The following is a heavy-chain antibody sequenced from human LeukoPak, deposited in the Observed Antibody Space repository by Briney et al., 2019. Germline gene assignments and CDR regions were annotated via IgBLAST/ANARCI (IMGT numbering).Heavy chain of an antibody. CDR2: ISYSSSII. CDR3: AKQWVDC. Sequence: GGSLRLSCAASGFTFSSYSMNWVRQAPGKGLEWVSYISYSSSIIYYADSVKGRFTISRDNSQNTLYLQMNSLRVEDTALYYCAKQWVDCWGQGTLVTVSS. CDR1: GFTFSSYS. J-gene: IGHJ4*02. D-gene: IGHD1-26*01. V-gene: IGHV3-48*01.